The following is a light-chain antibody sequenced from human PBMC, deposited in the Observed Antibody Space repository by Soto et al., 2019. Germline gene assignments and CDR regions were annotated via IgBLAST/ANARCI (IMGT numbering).Light chain of an antibody. CDR2: DAT. CDR1: QSVNSSY. J-gene: IGKJ1*01. CDR3: QQYGTSPQT. V-gene: IGKV3-20*01. Sequence: EIVLTQSPGTLSLSPGERATLSCRASQSVNSSYLAWYQQKPGQAPRLLVYDATTRATGIPDRFSGSGSGTDFILTISTLEPEDFAVYFCQQYGTSPQTFGQGTKVEIK.